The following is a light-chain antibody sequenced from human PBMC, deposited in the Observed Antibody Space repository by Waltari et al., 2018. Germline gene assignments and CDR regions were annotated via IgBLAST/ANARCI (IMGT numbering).Light chain of an antibody. CDR3: AAWDDSLSGRV. CDR2: RNN. J-gene: IGLJ3*02. Sequence: QSVLTQPPSASGTPGQRVTISRSGSWSNLGSKYVDWSQQLPVTAPKLLIYRNNPRPSGVPDRFSGSKSGTSASLAISGLRSEDEADYYCAAWDDSLSGRVFGGGTKVTVL. CDR1: WSNLGSKY. V-gene: IGLV1-47*01.